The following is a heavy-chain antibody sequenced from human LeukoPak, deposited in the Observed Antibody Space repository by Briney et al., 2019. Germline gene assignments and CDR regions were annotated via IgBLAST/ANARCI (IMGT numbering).Heavy chain of an antibody. D-gene: IGHD4-23*01. V-gene: IGHV3-23*01. Sequence: GGSLRLSCAASGFTFSSYAMSWVRQAPGKGREWVSAISGSGGSTYYADSVKGRFTISRDNSKNTLYLQMNSLRAEDTAVYYCAKDPTVDDAFDIWGQGTMVTVSS. CDR3: AKDPTVDDAFDI. J-gene: IGHJ3*02. CDR1: GFTFSSYA. CDR2: ISGSGGST.